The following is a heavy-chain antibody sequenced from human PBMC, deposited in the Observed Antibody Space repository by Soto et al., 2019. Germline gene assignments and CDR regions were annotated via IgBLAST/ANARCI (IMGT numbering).Heavy chain of an antibody. Sequence: ASVKVSCKTSGYTFTDYYMHWVRHAPGQGLEWMGWINPNSGGPISAEKFQGRVTLTTDTSTSTAYMELRSLRSDDTAIYYCARDPHEFWTSYWFDPWGQGTPVTVSS. V-gene: IGHV1-2*02. D-gene: IGHD3-3*01. CDR2: INPNSGGP. J-gene: IGHJ5*02. CDR3: ARDPHEFWTSYWFDP. CDR1: GYTFTDYY.